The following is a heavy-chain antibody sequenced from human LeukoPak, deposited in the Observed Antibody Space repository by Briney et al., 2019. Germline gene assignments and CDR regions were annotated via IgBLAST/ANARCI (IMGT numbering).Heavy chain of an antibody. J-gene: IGHJ4*02. CDR1: GGSISSGSYY. D-gene: IGHD5-24*01. Sequence: SETLSLTCTVSGGSISSGSYYWSWIRQPAGKGLEWIGRIYTSGSTNYNPSLKSRVTISVDTSKNQFSLKLSSVTAADTAVYYCAREMATIESALYYFDYWGQGTLVTVSS. V-gene: IGHV4-61*02. CDR2: IYTSGST. CDR3: AREMATIESALYYFDY.